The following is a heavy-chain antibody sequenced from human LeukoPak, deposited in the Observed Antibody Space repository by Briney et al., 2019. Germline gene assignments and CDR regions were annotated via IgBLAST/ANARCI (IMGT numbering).Heavy chain of an antibody. CDR2: IYSGGST. J-gene: IGHJ5*02. D-gene: IGHD3-10*01. Sequence: QTGGSLRLSCAASGFTVSSNYMSWVRQAPGKGLEWVSVIYSGGSTYYADSVKGRFTISRDNSKNTLYLQMNSLRAEDTAVYYCAKLWRGGSGIGANWFDPWGQGTLVTVSS. V-gene: IGHV3-66*01. CDR1: GFTVSSNY. CDR3: AKLWRGGSGIGANWFDP.